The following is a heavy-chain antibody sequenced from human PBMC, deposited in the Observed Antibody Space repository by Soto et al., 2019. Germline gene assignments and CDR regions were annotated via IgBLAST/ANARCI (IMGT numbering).Heavy chain of an antibody. Sequence: PGESPKISCRGTGFTFSSYAMSWVRQAPGKGLEWVSAISGSGGSTYYADSVKGRFTISRDNSKNTLYLQMNSLRAEDTAVYYCAKPDSSGSDVEYWGQGTLVTVSS. CDR1: GFTFSSYA. CDR3: AKPDSSGSDVEY. CDR2: ISGSGGST. V-gene: IGHV3-23*01. J-gene: IGHJ4*02. D-gene: IGHD3-22*01.